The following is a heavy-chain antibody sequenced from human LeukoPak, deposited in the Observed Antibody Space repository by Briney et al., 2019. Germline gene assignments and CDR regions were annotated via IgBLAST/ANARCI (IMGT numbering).Heavy chain of an antibody. CDR3: ARELYTTPPLGWDY. CDR1: GFTFSSYE. CDR2: ISSSCSTI. V-gene: IGHV3-48*03. Sequence: GGSLRLSCAASGFTFSSYEMNWVRQAPGKGLGWGSYISSSCSTIYYADSVKGRVTISRDNAKNSLYLQMNSLRAEDTAVYYCARELYTTPPLGWDYWGQGTLVTVSS. J-gene: IGHJ4*02. D-gene: IGHD6-19*01.